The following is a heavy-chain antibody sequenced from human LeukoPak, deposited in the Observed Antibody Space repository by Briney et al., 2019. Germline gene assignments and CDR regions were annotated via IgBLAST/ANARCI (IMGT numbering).Heavy chain of an antibody. Sequence: PSETLSLTCTVFGGSIRSYYWSWIRQPPGKGLEWIGYIYYSGSTNYNPSLKSRVTISVDTSKNQFSLKLSSVTAADTAVYYCARHDAAAYRGYFDYWGQGTLVTASS. CDR3: ARHDAAAYRGYFDY. V-gene: IGHV4-59*08. D-gene: IGHD6-13*01. CDR2: IYYSGST. CDR1: GGSIRSYY. J-gene: IGHJ4*02.